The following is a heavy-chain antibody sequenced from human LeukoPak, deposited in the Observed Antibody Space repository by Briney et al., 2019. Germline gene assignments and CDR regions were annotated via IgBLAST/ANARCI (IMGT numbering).Heavy chain of an antibody. CDR1: GGSFSGYY. Sequence: PSETLSLTCAVYGGSFSGYYWSWIRQPPGKGLEWIGEINHSGSTNYNPSLKSRVTISVDTSKNQFSLKLSSVTAADTAVYYCARGPAPSIAARRGAQFDPWGQGTLVTVSS. J-gene: IGHJ5*02. CDR2: INHSGST. CDR3: ARGPAPSIAARRGAQFDP. D-gene: IGHD6-6*01. V-gene: IGHV4-34*01.